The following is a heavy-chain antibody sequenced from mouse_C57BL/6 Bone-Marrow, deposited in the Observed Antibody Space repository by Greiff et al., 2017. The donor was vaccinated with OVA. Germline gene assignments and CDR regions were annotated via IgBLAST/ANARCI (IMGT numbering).Heavy chain of an antibody. Sequence: EVKVEESGGGLVQPGGSMKLSCAASGFTFSDAWMDWVRQSPEKGLEWVAEIRNKANNHATYYAESVKGRFTISRDDSKSSVYLQMSSLRAEDTGIYYCTHSATTVVDWYFDVWGTGTTVTVSS. D-gene: IGHD1-1*01. CDR1: GFTFSDAW. V-gene: IGHV6-6*01. J-gene: IGHJ1*03. CDR3: THSATTVVDWYFDV. CDR2: IRNKANNHAT.